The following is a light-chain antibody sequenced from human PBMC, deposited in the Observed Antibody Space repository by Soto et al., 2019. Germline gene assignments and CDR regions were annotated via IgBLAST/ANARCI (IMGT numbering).Light chain of an antibody. CDR1: ERVSTN. J-gene: IGKJ1*01. CDR2: SAS. Sequence: DIVMTQCPLTLSLCPWESATLSCRASERVSTNLAWYQQTPGQAPRLLIYSASRRPTDIPVRFSGSGSGAEFTLTISSLQSEDFAIYYCQQYNNLPPTFGQGTKVDIK. CDR3: QQYNNLPPT. V-gene: IGKV3-15*01.